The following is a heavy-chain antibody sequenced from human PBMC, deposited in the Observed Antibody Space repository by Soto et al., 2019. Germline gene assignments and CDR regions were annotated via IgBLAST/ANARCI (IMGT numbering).Heavy chain of an antibody. Sequence: PSETLSLTCAVYGGSFSGYYWSWIRQPPGKGLEWIGEINHSGSTNYNPSLKSRVTISVDTSKNQFSLKLSSVTAADTAVYYCATLQRVVPAAIGHHYYYGMDVWSQGTTVTVSS. CDR1: GGSFSGYY. V-gene: IGHV4-34*01. CDR2: INHSGST. D-gene: IGHD2-2*02. CDR3: ATLQRVVPAAIGHHYYYGMDV. J-gene: IGHJ6*02.